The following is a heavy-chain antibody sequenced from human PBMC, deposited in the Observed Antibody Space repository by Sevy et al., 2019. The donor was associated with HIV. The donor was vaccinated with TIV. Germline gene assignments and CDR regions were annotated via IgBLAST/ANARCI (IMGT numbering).Heavy chain of an antibody. Sequence: GGSLRLSCAASGFTFSSYEMNWVRQTAGKGMEWVSSISSSGSLIHYAHSVRGRFTISRDNAKNSVYLQMNRLRAEDTGIYYCTRDLPPSATTVAHFDYWGQGTLVTVSS. CDR1: GFTFSSYE. J-gene: IGHJ4*02. CDR3: TRDLPPSATTVAHFDY. CDR2: ISSSGSLI. D-gene: IGHD4-17*01. V-gene: IGHV3-48*03.